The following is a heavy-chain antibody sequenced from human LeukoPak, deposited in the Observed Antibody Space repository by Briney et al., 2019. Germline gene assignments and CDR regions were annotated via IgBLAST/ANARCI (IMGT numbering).Heavy chain of an antibody. J-gene: IGHJ3*02. D-gene: IGHD2-15*01. V-gene: IGHV3-7*01. CDR3: VTYNVVASGHDSFDM. Sequence: GGSLRLSCAASGFTFSSYWMTWVRQGPGKGLEWVANLNQDESQKYYVDSVKGRFTISRDNAGNTLYLQMNSLRAEDTAVYYCVTYNVVASGHDSFDMWGQGAMVTVSS. CDR2: LNQDESQK. CDR1: GFTFSSYW.